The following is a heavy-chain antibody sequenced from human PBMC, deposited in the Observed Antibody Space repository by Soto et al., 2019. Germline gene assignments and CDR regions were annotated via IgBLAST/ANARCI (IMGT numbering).Heavy chain of an antibody. CDR2: INHSGST. J-gene: IGHJ3*02. V-gene: IGHV4-34*01. Sequence: SETLSLTCAVYGGSFSGYYWSWIRQPPGKGLEWIGEINHSGSTNYNPSLKSRVTISVDTSKNQFSLKLSSVTAADTAVYYCARDRVVRGAHDAFEIWGQGTMVTVSS. CDR1: GGSFSGYY. CDR3: ARDRVVRGAHDAFEI. D-gene: IGHD3-10*01.